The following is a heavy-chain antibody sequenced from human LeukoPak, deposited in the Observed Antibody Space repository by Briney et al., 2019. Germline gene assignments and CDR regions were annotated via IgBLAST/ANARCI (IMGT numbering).Heavy chain of an antibody. D-gene: IGHD4-11*01. J-gene: IGHJ6*03. Sequence: RSSETLSLTCAVSGGSISSGGYSWSWIRQPPGKGLEWIGYIYHSGSTYYNPSLKSRVTISVDRSKNQFSLKLSSVTAADTAVYYCARVGATVTYYYYYMDVWGKGTTVTVSS. V-gene: IGHV4-30-2*01. CDR3: ARVGATVTYYYYYMDV. CDR1: GGSISSGGYS. CDR2: IYHSGST.